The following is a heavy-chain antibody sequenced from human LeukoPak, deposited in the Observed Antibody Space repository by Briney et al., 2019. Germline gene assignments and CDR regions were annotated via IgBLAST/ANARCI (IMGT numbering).Heavy chain of an antibody. CDR3: ARGILSGGEFDY. CDR1: GGSISSYY. CDR2: IYYSGST. J-gene: IGHJ4*02. D-gene: IGHD3-10*01. V-gene: IGHV4-59*01. Sequence: PSETLPLTCTVSGGSISSYYWSWIRQPPGKGLEWIGYIYYSGSTNYNPSLKSRVTISVDTSKNQFSLKLSSVTAADTAVYYCARGILSGGEFDYWGQGTLVTVSS.